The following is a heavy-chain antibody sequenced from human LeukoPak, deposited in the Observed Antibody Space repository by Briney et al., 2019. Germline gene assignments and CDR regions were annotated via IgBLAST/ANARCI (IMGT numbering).Heavy chain of an antibody. CDR3: ARDDSVYRIAAAGTNY. D-gene: IGHD6-13*01. Sequence: PGGSLRLSCAASGFIVSSNYMSWVRQAPGKGLEWVSVIYSGGSTYYADSVKGRFTISRDNSKNTLYLQMNSLRAEDTALYYCARDDSVYRIAAAGTNYWGQGTLVIVSS. CDR2: IYSGGST. CDR1: GFIVSSNY. V-gene: IGHV3-53*05. J-gene: IGHJ4*02.